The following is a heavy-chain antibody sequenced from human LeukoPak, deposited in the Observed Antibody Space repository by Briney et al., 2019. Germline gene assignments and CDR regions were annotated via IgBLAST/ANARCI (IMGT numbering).Heavy chain of an antibody. CDR3: ALRIAVAGPL. D-gene: IGHD6-19*01. CDR2: INGGGST. V-gene: IGHV3-66*01. J-gene: IGHJ4*02. CDR1: GFTVSNSY. Sequence: GGFLRLSCAASGFTVSNSYMSWVRQAPGRGLEWVSVINGGGSTYYADSVKGRFTISRDNSKNTLYLQMNSLRVEDTAVYYCALRIAVAGPLWGQGTLVTVSS.